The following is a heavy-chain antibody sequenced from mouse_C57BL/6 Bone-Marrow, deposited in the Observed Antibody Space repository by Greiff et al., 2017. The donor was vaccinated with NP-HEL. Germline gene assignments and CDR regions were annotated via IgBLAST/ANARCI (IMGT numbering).Heavy chain of an antibody. J-gene: IGHJ3*01. Sequence: EVQLQESGGGLVQPKGSLKLSCAASGFSFNTYAMNWVRQAPGKGLEWVARIRSKSNNSATYYADSVKDSFTISRDDSESMLYLQMNNLKTEDTAMYYCVRQRTYWGQGTLVTVSA. CDR3: VRQRTY. CDR2: IRSKSNNSAT. V-gene: IGHV10-1*01. CDR1: GFSFNTYA.